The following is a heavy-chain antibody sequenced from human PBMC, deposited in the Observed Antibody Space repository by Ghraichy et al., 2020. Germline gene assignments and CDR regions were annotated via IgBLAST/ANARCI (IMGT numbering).Heavy chain of an antibody. D-gene: IGHD3-22*01. V-gene: IGHV1-46*01. CDR2: INPSGGST. CDR3: ARDRLYYYDSSGYPDAFDI. CDR1: GYTFTSYY. J-gene: IGHJ3*02. Sequence: ASVKVSCKASGYTFTSYYMHWVRQAPGQGLEWMGIINPSGGSTSYAQKFQGRVTMTRDTSTSTVYMELSSLRSEDTAVYYCARDRLYYYDSSGYPDAFDIWGQGTMVTVSS.